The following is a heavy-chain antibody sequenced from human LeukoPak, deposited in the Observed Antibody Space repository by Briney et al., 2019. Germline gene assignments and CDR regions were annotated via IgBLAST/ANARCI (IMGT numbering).Heavy chain of an antibody. CDR3: ATVTKVDIDY. J-gene: IGHJ4*02. V-gene: IGHV3-30*04. CDR1: GFTFSSYT. D-gene: IGHD5-12*01. Sequence: QSGGSLKLSCAASGFTFSSYTMYWFRQAPGKGLEWVASVSVEGNGRYFPGSVEGRFTIFRDNSKNSVFLQMNNVRPEDTAIYFCATVTKVDIDYWGQGTVVTVSS. CDR2: VSVEGNGR.